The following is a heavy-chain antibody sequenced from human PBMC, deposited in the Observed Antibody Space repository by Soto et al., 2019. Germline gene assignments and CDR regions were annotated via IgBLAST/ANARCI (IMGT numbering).Heavy chain of an antibody. V-gene: IGHV4-31*03. D-gene: IGHD2-15*01. Sequence: TLSLDCTIADGSIGIGGVFWTWMGHNPRKGLEWIGYIYYSGSTYYNPSLKSRVTISVDTSKNQFSLKLSSVTAADTAVYYCARGVEEGLVVAGRLFDSWGQGTPVTVS. CDR1: DGSIGIGGVF. CDR2: IYYSGST. CDR3: ARGVEEGLVVAGRLFDS. J-gene: IGHJ5*01.